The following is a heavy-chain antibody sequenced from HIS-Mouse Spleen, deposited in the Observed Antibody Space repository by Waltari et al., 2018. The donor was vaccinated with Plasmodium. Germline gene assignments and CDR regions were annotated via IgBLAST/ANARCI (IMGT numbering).Heavy chain of an antibody. CDR1: GGSFSGYY. D-gene: IGHD3-10*01. CDR2: ITHSGST. V-gene: IGHV4-34*01. CDR3: ARGLRGHYWYFDL. J-gene: IGHJ2*01. Sequence: QVQLQQCGSGLLKPSETLSLTCAAHGGSFSGYYWSCIRQPPGKGLEWIGEITHSGSTNYNPSLKSRVTISVDTSKNQFSLKLSSVTAADTAVYYCARGLRGHYWYFDLWDRGTLVTVSS.